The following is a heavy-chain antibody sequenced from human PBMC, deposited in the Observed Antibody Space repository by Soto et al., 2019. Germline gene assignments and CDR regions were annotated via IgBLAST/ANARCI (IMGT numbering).Heavy chain of an antibody. CDR3: TTFPPYMYYYDSSGYSY. CDR1: GFTFSIAW. D-gene: IGHD3-22*01. V-gene: IGHV3-15*06. CDR2: INSKTDGGTI. J-gene: IGHJ4*02. Sequence: GGSLRLSCAASGFTFSIAWMSWVRQAPGKGLEWVGRINSKTDGGTIYYAEPVKGRLTISRDDSTNTVYLQMNSLKTEDTALYSCTTFPPYMYYYDSSGYSYWGQGTLVTVSS.